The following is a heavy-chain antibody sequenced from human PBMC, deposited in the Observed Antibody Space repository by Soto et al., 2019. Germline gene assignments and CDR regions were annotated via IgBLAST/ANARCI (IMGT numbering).Heavy chain of an antibody. V-gene: IGHV4-31*03. Sequence: QVQLQESGPGLVKPSQTLSLTCTVSGGSISSGGYYWSWIRQHPGKGLEWIGYIYYSGSTYYNPSLRGRVTISVDTFKNQFSLKLSSVTAADTAVYYCAREGLAVAGTSVWGQGTLVTVSS. CDR2: IYYSGST. J-gene: IGHJ4*02. CDR3: AREGLAVAGTSV. CDR1: GGSISSGGYY. D-gene: IGHD6-19*01.